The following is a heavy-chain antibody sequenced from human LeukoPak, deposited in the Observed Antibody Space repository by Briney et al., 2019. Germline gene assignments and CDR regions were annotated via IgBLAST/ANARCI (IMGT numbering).Heavy chain of an antibody. Sequence: GGSLRLSCAASGFTFSSYSMNWVRQAPGKGLEWVSSISSSSSYIYYADSVKGRFTISRDNAKNSLYLQMNSLRAEDRAVYYCASIRDYYYYMDVWGKGTTVTVSS. V-gene: IGHV3-21*01. CDR1: GFTFSSYS. CDR2: ISSSSSYI. CDR3: ASIRDYYYYMDV. J-gene: IGHJ6*03.